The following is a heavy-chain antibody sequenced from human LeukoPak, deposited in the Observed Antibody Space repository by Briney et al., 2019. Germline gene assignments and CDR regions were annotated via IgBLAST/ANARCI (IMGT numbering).Heavy chain of an antibody. Sequence: PGGSLRLSCAASGFTFSGYTMNWVRQAAWKGLEWISTISHSGSTTHYADSVKGRFIISRDNSKNTLYLQMSSLRAEDTAVYYCGKDDWLNWGQGTLVTVSS. V-gene: IGHV3-23*01. J-gene: IGHJ4*02. CDR1: GFTFSGYT. CDR3: GKDDWLN. CDR2: ISHSGSTT. D-gene: IGHD2-21*01.